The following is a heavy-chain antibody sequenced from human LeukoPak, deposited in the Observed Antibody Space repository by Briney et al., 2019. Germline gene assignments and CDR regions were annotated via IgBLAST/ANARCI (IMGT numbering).Heavy chain of an antibody. J-gene: IGHJ4*02. CDR1: GFTFSTYA. CDR3: ARDDYGDYISYYFDY. V-gene: IGHV3-30*04. CDR2: ISYDGSYE. D-gene: IGHD4-17*01. Sequence: PGGSLRLSCAASGFTFSTYAMHWVRQAPGKGLEWVAVISYDGSYEYYADSVKGRFTISRDNSKNTLYLQMNSLRAEDTAVYYCARDDYGDYISYYFDYWGQGTLVTVSS.